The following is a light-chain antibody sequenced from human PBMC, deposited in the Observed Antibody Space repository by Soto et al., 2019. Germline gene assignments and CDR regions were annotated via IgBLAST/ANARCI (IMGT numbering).Light chain of an antibody. CDR1: QGISNS. V-gene: IGKV1-27*01. J-gene: IGKJ1*01. Sequence: DVQMTQSPSSLSASVGDRVTISCRASQGISNSLAWYQQIPGKVPKLLIYAASTLQSGVPSRFSGSGSGTDFTLTISSLQPEDVATYYCPKYNSAPWTFGQGTKVEIK. CDR3: PKYNSAPWT. CDR2: AAS.